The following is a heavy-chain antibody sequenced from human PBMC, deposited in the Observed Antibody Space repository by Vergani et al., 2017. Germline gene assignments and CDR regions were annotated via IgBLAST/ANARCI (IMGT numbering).Heavy chain of an antibody. CDR2: ISSSGSTI. Sequence: EVQLVESGGGLVQPGGSLRLSCAASGFTFSSYEMNWVRQAPGKGLEWVSYISSSGSTIYYADSVKGRFTISRDNAKNSLYLQMNSLRAEDTAVYYCARGDYYDSSGKFDYWGQGTLVTVSS. J-gene: IGHJ4*02. CDR3: ARGDYYDSSGKFDY. V-gene: IGHV3-48*03. D-gene: IGHD3-22*01. CDR1: GFTFSSYE.